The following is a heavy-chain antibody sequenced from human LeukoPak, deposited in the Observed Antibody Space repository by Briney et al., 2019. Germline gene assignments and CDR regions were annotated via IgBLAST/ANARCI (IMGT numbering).Heavy chain of an antibody. Sequence: SVKVSCKASGGTFSSYAISWVRQAPGQGLEWMGGIIPIFGTANYAQKFQGRVTITADESTSTAYMELGSLRSEDTAVYYCARKPLAVADNYYFDYWGQGTLVTVSS. V-gene: IGHV1-69*01. CDR3: ARKPLAVADNYYFDY. D-gene: IGHD6-19*01. CDR1: GGTFSSYA. CDR2: IIPIFGTA. J-gene: IGHJ4*02.